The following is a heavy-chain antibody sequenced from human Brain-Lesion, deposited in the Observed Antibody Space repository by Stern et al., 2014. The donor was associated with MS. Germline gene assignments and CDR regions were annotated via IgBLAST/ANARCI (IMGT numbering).Heavy chain of an antibody. CDR1: GFTFINYW. CDR2: VNNDGRRT. CDR3: ARGERWFDS. D-gene: IGHD3-10*01. V-gene: IGHV3-74*02. Sequence: EVQLVESGGGLVQPGGSLRLSCAASGFTFINYWMHWVRQAPGKGLVWVSRVNNDGRRTSYADSVKGRFTMSRDNAKNTLYLQMNSLRVEDTAIYYCARGERWFDSWGQGTLVTVSS. J-gene: IGHJ5*01.